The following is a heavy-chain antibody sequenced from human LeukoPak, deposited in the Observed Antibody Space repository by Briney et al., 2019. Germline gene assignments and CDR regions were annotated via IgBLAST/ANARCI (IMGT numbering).Heavy chain of an antibody. CDR3: ARPVGDFWSGYYYGAFDF. V-gene: IGHV1-18*01. D-gene: IGHD3-3*01. J-gene: IGHJ3*01. CDR2: ISAYNGNT. CDR1: GYTFTSYG. Sequence: ASVKVSCKASGYTFTSYGISWVRQAPGQGLEWMRWISAYNGNTNYAQKLQGRVTMTTDTSTSTAYMELRSLRSDDTAVYYCARPVGDFWSGYYYGAFDFWGQGTMVTVSS.